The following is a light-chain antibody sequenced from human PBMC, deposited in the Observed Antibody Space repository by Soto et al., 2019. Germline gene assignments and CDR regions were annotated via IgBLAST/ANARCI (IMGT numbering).Light chain of an antibody. CDR1: DIESKS. V-gene: IGLV3-21*02. J-gene: IGLJ1*01. CDR3: QLWDSSSDQPYV. Sequence: SYELTQPPSMSVAPGQTARITCGGYDIESKSVHWYQQKPGQAPVLVVYDDNDRPSGIPERFSGSNSGNTATLTISRVEAGDEADSSCQLWDSSSDQPYVFGAGTKVTV. CDR2: DDN.